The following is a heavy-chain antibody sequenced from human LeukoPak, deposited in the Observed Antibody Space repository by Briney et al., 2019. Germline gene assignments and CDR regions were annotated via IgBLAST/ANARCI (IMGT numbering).Heavy chain of an antibody. J-gene: IGHJ4*02. D-gene: IGHD6-13*01. CDR2: ISGDGGST. V-gene: IGHV3-43*02. Sequence: GGSLRLSCAASGLTFDDYAMHWVRQAPGKGLEWVSLISGDGGSTYYADSVKGRFTISRDNSKNTLYLQMNSLRAEDTAVYYCAKDATPGIAAVRGYFDYWGQGTLVTVSS. CDR1: GLTFDDYA. CDR3: AKDATPGIAAVRGYFDY.